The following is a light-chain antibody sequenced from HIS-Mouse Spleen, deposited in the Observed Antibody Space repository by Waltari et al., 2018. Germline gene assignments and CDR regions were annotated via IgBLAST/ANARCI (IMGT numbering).Light chain of an antibody. CDR2: CAS. Sequence: DIVMTQSPDSLAVSLGERATINCKSSQSVLYSSNNKNYLFWYQQKPGQPTKLPIYCASTREYGVPDRFSGSGSGTDFTLTISSLQAEDVAVYYCQQYYSTPYTFGQGTKLEIK. CDR3: QQYYSTPYT. V-gene: IGKV4-1*01. CDR1: QSVLYSSNNKNY. J-gene: IGKJ2*01.